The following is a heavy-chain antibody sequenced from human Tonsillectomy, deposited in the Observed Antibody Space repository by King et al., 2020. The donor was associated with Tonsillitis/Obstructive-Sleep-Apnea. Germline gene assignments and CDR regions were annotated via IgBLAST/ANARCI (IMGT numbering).Heavy chain of an antibody. J-gene: IGHJ3*02. CDR3: ARDIRGDFGPRLVSFDI. D-gene: IGHD4-17*01. V-gene: IGHV1-69*01. CDR2: IIPIFGTA. Sequence: QLVQSGAEVKKPGSSVKVSCKASGGTFSSYAISWVRQAPGQGLEWMGGIIPIFGTANYAQKFQGRVTITADESTSTAYMELSSLRSEDTAVYYCARDIRGDFGPRLVSFDIWGQGTMVTVSS. CDR1: GGTFSSYA.